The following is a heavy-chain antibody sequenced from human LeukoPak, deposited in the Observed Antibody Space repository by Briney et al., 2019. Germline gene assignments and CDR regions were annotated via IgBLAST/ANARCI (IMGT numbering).Heavy chain of an antibody. D-gene: IGHD6-19*01. CDR2: IYTSGDT. V-gene: IGHV4-61*09. CDR3: ARTAVAGRSYYYYGMDV. J-gene: IGHJ6*02. CDR1: GGSISSGNYY. Sequence: SQTLSLTCTVSGGSISSGNYYWSWIRQPAGKGLEWIGHIYTSGDTDYNPSLKSRVTISVDTSKNQFSLKLSSVTAADTAVYYCARTAVAGRSYYYYGMDVWGQRTTVTVSS.